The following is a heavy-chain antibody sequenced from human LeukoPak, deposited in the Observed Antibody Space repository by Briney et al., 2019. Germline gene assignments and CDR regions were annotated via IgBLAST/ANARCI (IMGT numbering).Heavy chain of an antibody. CDR3: ARVRCSSTSCSGGFDY. V-gene: IGHV3-21*01. D-gene: IGHD2-2*01. Sequence: GGSLRLSCAASEFTFSSYSMNWVRQAPGKGLEWVSSISSSSSYIYYADSVKGRFTISRDNAKNSLYLQMSSLRAEDTAVYYCARVRCSSTSCSGGFDYWGQGTLVTVSS. J-gene: IGHJ4*02. CDR2: ISSSSSYI. CDR1: EFTFSSYS.